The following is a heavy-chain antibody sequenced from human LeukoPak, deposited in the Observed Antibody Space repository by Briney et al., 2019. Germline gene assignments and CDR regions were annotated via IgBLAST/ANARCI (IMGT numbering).Heavy chain of an antibody. V-gene: IGHV1-46*01. CDR1: GYTFTSYY. J-gene: IGHJ6*02. Sequence: ASVKVSCKASGYTFTSYYMHWVRQAPGQGLGWMGIINPSGGSTSYAQKFQGRVTMTRDTSTSTVYMELSSLRSEDTAVYYCAREPIAAPRYYYGMDVWGQGTTVTVSS. D-gene: IGHD6-6*01. CDR2: INPSGGST. CDR3: AREPIAAPRYYYGMDV.